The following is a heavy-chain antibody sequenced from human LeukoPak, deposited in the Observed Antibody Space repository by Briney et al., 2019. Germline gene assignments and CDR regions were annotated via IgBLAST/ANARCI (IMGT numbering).Heavy chain of an antibody. CDR2: IKEDGSEK. J-gene: IGHJ4*02. CDR3: ARNHRGYTFGLDY. CDR1: GLTLSRYW. D-gene: IGHD5-18*01. Sequence: GGSLRLSCAVSGLTLSRYWMTWVRQAPGKGLEWVANIKEDGSEKYYVDSVKGRFTISRDNAKNSLYLQMNSLGPEDTAVYYCARNHRGYTFGLDYWGQGTLVTVSS. V-gene: IGHV3-7*01.